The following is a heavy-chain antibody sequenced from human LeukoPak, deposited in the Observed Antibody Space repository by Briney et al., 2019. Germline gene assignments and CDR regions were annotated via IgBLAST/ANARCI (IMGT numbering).Heavy chain of an antibody. V-gene: IGHV3-53*01. J-gene: IGHJ4*02. Sequence: GGSLRLSCAVAGVAVNSYFMGWVRQAPGKGLEWVSLISSEGFTYYADSVKGRFTISRDNSKNTLYLQMNSLRAEDTALYYCARGRGGDWGRGALVTVSS. CDR3: ARGRGGD. D-gene: IGHD2-15*01. CDR2: ISSEGFT. CDR1: GVAVNSYF.